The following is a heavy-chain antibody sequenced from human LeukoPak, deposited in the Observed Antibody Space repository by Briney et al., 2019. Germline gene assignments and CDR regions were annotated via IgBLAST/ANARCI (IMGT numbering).Heavy chain of an antibody. D-gene: IGHD3-3*01. CDR1: GSSISSYY. CDR3: ASVTIFGVVGAFDI. J-gene: IGHJ3*02. V-gene: IGHV4-59*01. Sequence: SETLSLTCTVSGSSISSYYWSWIRQPPGKGLEWIGYIYYSGSTNYNPSLKSRVTISVDTSKNQFSLKLSSVTAADTAVYYCASVTIFGVVGAFDIWGQGTMVTVSS. CDR2: IYYSGST.